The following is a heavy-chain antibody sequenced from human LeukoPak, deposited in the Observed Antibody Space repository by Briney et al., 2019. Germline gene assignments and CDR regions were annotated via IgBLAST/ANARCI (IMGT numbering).Heavy chain of an antibody. D-gene: IGHD6-19*01. CDR2: FDPEDGET. V-gene: IGHV1-24*01. CDR3: ATGRGDWVLSSGWFIY. Sequence: GASVKVSCKVSGYTLTELSMHWVRQAPGKGLEWMGGFDPEDGETIYAQKFQGRVTMTEDTSTDTAYMELSSLRSEDTAVYYCATGRGDWVLSSGWFIYWGQGTLVTVSS. J-gene: IGHJ4*02. CDR1: GYTLTELS.